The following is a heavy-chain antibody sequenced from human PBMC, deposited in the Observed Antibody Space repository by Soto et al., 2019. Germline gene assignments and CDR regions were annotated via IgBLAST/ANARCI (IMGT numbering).Heavy chain of an antibody. Sequence: EVQLVESGGGLVQPGGSVRLSCAASGLGVSNNYVRWVRYGPGKGLAWVSVIFRGGDTYYADSVKGRFTISRDISKNTVYLQMNRMRDEDTALYYGAFCHWNGPNDYWGQGTLVTVS. D-gene: IGHD1-1*01. CDR2: IFRGGDT. CDR1: GLGVSNNY. J-gene: IGHJ4*02. CDR3: AFCHWNGPNDY. V-gene: IGHV3-66*01.